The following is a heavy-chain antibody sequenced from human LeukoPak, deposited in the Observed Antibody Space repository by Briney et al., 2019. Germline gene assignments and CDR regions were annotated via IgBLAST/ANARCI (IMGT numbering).Heavy chain of an antibody. CDR1: GYTFTSYG. V-gene: IGHV1-18*01. Sequence: ASVKVSCKASGYTFTSYGISWVRQAPGQGLEWMGWISAYNGNTNYAQKLQGRVTMTTDTSTSTAYMELRSLRSDDTAVYYCAKDRVAAAGHRSSFDYWGQGTLVTVSS. D-gene: IGHD6-13*01. CDR3: AKDRVAAAGHRSSFDY. J-gene: IGHJ4*02. CDR2: ISAYNGNT.